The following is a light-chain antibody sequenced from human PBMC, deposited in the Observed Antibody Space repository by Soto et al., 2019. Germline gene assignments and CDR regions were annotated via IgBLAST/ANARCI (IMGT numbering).Light chain of an antibody. Sequence: QSALTQPASLSGSPGQSITISCTGTISDVGAYNYVSWYQQHPGKAPKLMIYEVSDRPSGISNRFSGSKSGNTASLTISGLQSEDEADYYCSSYTSTTTLVFGTGTKVTV. J-gene: IGLJ1*01. CDR3: SSYTSTTTLV. CDR1: ISDVGAYNY. CDR2: EVS. V-gene: IGLV2-14*01.